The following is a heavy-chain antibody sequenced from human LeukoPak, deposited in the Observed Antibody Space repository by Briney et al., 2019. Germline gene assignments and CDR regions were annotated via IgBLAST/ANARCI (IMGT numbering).Heavy chain of an antibody. CDR2: IYSGGST. CDR1: GFTVSNNY. V-gene: IGHV3-66*01. D-gene: IGHD3-16*01. J-gene: IGHJ4*02. Sequence: GGSLRLSCAASGFTVSNNYMSWVRQAPGKGLEWVSIIYSGGSTYYADSVKGRFTISRDNSKNTLYLQMNSLRAEDSAVYYCARNPVNPYYFVYWGQGTLVTVSS. CDR3: ARNPVNPYYFVY.